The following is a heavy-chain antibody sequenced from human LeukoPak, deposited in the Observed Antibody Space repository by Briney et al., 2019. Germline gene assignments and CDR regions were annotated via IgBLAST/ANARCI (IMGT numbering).Heavy chain of an antibody. CDR1: GFSFNNAW. CDR2: ISSSGSTI. Sequence: GGSLRLSCAASGFSFNNAWMSWVRQAPGKGLEWVSYISSSGSTIYYADSVRGRFTISRDNAKNSLYLQMNSLRAEDTAVYYCAELGITMIGGVWGKGTTVTISS. V-gene: IGHV3-11*04. D-gene: IGHD3-10*02. CDR3: AELGITMIGGV. J-gene: IGHJ6*04.